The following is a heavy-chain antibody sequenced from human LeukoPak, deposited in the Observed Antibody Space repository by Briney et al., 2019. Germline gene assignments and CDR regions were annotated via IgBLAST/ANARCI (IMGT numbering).Heavy chain of an antibody. V-gene: IGHV3-30*02. J-gene: IGHJ4*02. CDR2: IWYGGSNK. D-gene: IGHD3-3*01. Sequence: GGSLRLSCAASGFPFSSYGMHWVRQAPGKGLEWVAVIWYGGSNKYYADSVKGRFTISRDNSKNTLYLQMNSLRAEDTAVYYCAKAGRFLESPPDYWGQGTLVTVSS. CDR1: GFPFSSYG. CDR3: AKAGRFLESPPDY.